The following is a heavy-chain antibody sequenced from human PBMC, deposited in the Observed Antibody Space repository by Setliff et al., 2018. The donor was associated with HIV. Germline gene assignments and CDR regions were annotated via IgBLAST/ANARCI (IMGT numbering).Heavy chain of an antibody. CDR2: IYYSGST. D-gene: IGHD2-15*01. J-gene: IGHJ4*02. Sequence: SETLSLTCVVSGDSISNSRYYWSWIRQPPGKGLEWIGSIYYSGSTYYNPSLKSRVTISVDTSKNQFSLKLSSVTAADAAVYYCASGEGWLNYWGQGTLVTVSS. CDR1: GDSISNSRYY. V-gene: IGHV4-39*01. CDR3: ASGEGWLNY.